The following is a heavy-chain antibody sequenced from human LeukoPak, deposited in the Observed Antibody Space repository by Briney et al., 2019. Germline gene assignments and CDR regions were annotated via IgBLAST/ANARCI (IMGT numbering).Heavy chain of an antibody. J-gene: IGHJ4*02. CDR1: GFTVSSNY. V-gene: IGHV3-66*01. CDR3: ARMGSGSYPDY. D-gene: IGHD1-26*01. CDR2: IYSGGST. Sequence: PGGSLRLSCAASGFTVSSNYMSWVRQAPGKGLEWVSVIYSGGSTYHADSVKGRFTISRDNSKNTLYLQMNSLRAEDTAVYYCARMGSGSYPDYWGQRTLVTVSS.